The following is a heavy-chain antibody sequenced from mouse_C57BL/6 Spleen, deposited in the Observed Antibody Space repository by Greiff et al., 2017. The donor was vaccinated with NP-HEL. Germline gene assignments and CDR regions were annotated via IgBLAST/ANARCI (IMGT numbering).Heavy chain of an antibody. CDR1: GYSFTDYN. CDR2: INPNYGTT. V-gene: IGHV1-39*01. Sequence: VQLKESGPELVKPGASVKISCKASGYSFTDYNMNWVKQSNGKSLEWIGVINPNYGTTSYNQKFKGKATLTVDQSSSTAYMQLNSLTSEDSAVYDCASGIIYDGYYQYFEVWGTGTTVTVSS. CDR3: ASGIIYDGYYQYFEV. J-gene: IGHJ1*03. D-gene: IGHD2-3*01.